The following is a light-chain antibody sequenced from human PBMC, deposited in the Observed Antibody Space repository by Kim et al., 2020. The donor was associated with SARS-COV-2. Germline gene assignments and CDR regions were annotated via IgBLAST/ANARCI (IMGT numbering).Light chain of an antibody. CDR2: LNNDGSH. CDR1: SGYNNDA. V-gene: IGLV4-69*01. Sequence: ASVKLTCTLSSGYNNDAIAWHQQQPGKGPRYLMKLNNDGSHFKGDGIPDRFSGSSSGAERFLTISSLQSEDEADYYCQTWDTGIWVFGGGTQLTIL. J-gene: IGLJ3*02. CDR3: QTWDTGIWV.